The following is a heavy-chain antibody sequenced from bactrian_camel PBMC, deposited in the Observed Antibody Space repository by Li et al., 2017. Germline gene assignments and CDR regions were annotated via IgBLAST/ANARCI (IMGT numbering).Heavy chain of an antibody. CDR2: INNGGST. V-gene: IGHV3S53*01. J-gene: IGHJ4*01. CDR1: GYTYRTYC. Sequence: HVQLVESGGESAAQAGGSLRLSCAASGYTYRTYCMGWFRQAPGKEREGIATINNGGSTTYAPSVKGRFTISRDNAKNTVFLQMNSLKPDDTAVYYCARDTRADTKGQGTQVTVS. D-gene: IGHD1*01.